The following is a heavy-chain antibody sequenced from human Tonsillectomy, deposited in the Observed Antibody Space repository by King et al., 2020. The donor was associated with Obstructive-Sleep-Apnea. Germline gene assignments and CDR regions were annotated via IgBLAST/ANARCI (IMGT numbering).Heavy chain of an antibody. CDR3: ARGGYDWEY. CDR1: GYTFTTYT. J-gene: IGHJ4*02. CDR2: INAGNGNT. D-gene: IGHD5-12*01. V-gene: IGHV1-3*01. Sequence: QLVQSGAEVKKPGASVKVSCKASGYTFTTYTMHWVRQAPGQRLEWMGWINAGNGNTKYSQNFQGRVTITRDTSASIVYIELRSLRSEDTSVYYCARGGYDWEYWGQGTLVTVSS.